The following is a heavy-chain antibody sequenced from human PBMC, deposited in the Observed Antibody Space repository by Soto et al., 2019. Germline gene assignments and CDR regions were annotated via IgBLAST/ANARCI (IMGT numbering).Heavy chain of an antibody. CDR1: GFSLTTHPMG. D-gene: IGHD1-1*01. Sequence: SGPTPVNQTQTVTLTCSFPGFSLTTHPMGVGWIRQPPGRALEWLAVIYWDDDKRCNPSLMSRLTITQHTSKRQVLLTMTYMEPADTATYYCAHRLGGFTWNDGYLDYWGQGTLVPVYS. CDR2: IYWDDDK. CDR3: AHRLGGFTWNDGYLDY. J-gene: IGHJ4*02. V-gene: IGHV2-5*02.